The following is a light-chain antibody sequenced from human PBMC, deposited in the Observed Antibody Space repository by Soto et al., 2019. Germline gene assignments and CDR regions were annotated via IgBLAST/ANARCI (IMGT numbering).Light chain of an antibody. CDR1: SRDVGGYSY. V-gene: IGLV2-8*01. CDR2: EVN. J-gene: IGLJ1*01. Sequence: QSVLTQPPSASGSPGQSVAISCTGTSRDVGGYSYVSWYQQHPGKAPKLMIYEVNKRPSGVPDRFSGSKSGNTASLTVSGLQAADEADYFCKSYAGSNTYVFGSGTKVTVL. CDR3: KSYAGSNTYV.